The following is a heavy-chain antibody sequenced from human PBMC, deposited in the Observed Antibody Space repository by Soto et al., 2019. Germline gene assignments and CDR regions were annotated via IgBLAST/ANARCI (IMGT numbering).Heavy chain of an antibody. CDR1: GFTYVKYA. D-gene: IGHD3-22*01. CDR2: ISGDAGGT. V-gene: IGHV3-23*01. CDR3: VKDTVVVINGGDFDY. J-gene: IGHJ4*02. Sequence: EVQLLESGGALVQPGGSLRLSCEASGFTYVKYAMSWVRQAPGKGLEWVSGISGDAGGTFYADSVKGRFTISRDNSKNTVYLQMNSLRVEDTAVYYCVKDTVVVINGGDFDYWGQGTLVTVSS.